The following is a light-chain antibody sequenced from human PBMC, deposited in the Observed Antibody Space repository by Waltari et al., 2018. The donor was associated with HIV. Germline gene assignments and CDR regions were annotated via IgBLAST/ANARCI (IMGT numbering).Light chain of an antibody. CDR3: LQDGSFPLT. J-gene: IGKJ3*01. V-gene: IGKV1-6*02. Sequence: ALQMTQSPSHLSASLGDRVTIPCRASQGIGNDLGWYQQKPGQAPKALIYAASSLQTGIPSRFSGSRSGTDFTLTISSLQTEDSATYYCLQDGSFPLTFGPGTKVDV. CDR1: QGIGND. CDR2: AAS.